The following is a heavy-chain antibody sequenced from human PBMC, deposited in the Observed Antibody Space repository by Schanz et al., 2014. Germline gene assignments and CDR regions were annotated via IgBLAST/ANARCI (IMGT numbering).Heavy chain of an antibody. CDR3: ARDRRFFDRDDLYYFDS. V-gene: IGHV3-11*05. CDR1: GFTFRDYY. D-gene: IGHD3-3*01. J-gene: IGHJ4*02. CDR2: ISSGSSYA. Sequence: GQLAESGGGLVQPGGSLRLSCAASGFTFRDYYMSWIRQAPGKGLEWVSDISSGSSYANYADSVKGRFTISRDNSKNTLYLQMNSLRAEDTAVYYCARDRRFFDRDDLYYFDSWGQGTLVTVSS.